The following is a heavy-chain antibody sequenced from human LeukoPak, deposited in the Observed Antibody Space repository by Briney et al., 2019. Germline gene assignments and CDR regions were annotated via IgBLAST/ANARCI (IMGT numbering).Heavy chain of an antibody. V-gene: IGHV3-13*01. CDR2: IGTAGDT. CDR1: GFTFSSYD. CDR3: AKDPNYYGSGSYSDY. D-gene: IGHD3-10*01. J-gene: IGHJ4*02. Sequence: GGCLRLSCAASGFTFSSYDMHWVRQATGKGLEWVSAIGTAGDTYYPDSVKGRFTISRDNSKNTLYLQMNSLRAEDTAVYYCAKDPNYYGSGSYSDYWGQGTLVTVSS.